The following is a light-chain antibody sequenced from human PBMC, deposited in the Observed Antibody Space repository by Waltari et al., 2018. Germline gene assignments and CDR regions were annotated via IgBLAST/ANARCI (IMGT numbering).Light chain of an antibody. V-gene: IGLV1-44*01. J-gene: IGLJ3*02. CDR1: TSNVGGSS. CDR2: NGD. Sequence: QSVFTQPPSASGTPGQRVTVSCSGTTSNVGGSSLTWYQQLPGTAPKLLIYNGDQRPSGAPDRFSGSKSATSASLAISDLQSEDEADYYCAAWDDRLKGWVFGGGTKVTVL. CDR3: AAWDDRLKGWV.